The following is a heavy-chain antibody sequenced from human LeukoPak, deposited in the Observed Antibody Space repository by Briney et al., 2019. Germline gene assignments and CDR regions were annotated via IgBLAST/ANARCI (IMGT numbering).Heavy chain of an antibody. J-gene: IGHJ3*02. Sequence: PGGSLRLSCAASGFTFSTYGMHWVRQAPGKGLEWVAVISYDGSNKYYVDPVKGRFTISRDNSKNTLYLQMNSLRTEDTAVYYCAKDRVAGIDLWAFDIWGQGTKVTVSS. CDR2: ISYDGSNK. D-gene: IGHD6-19*01. CDR3: AKDRVAGIDLWAFDI. CDR1: GFTFSTYG. V-gene: IGHV3-30*18.